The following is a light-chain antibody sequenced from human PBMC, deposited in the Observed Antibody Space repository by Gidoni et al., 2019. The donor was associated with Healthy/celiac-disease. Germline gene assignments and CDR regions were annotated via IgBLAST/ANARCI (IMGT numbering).Light chain of an antibody. CDR3: QQSYSTPGLT. CDR2: AAS. Sequence: DIQMTQSPSSLYASVGDRVTITCRASQSISIYLNWYQQKPGKAPKLLIYAASSLQSWVPSRFSGSGSGTDFTLTISSLQPEDFATYFCQQSYSTPGLTFGPGTKVDSK. J-gene: IGKJ3*01. V-gene: IGKV1-39*01. CDR1: QSISIY.